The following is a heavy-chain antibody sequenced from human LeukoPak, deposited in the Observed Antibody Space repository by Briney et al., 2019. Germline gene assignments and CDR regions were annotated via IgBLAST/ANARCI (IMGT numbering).Heavy chain of an antibody. CDR3: ARDGAGLLWFGELWDH. V-gene: IGHV1-46*01. CDR1: GYTFTSYY. J-gene: IGHJ4*02. D-gene: IGHD3-10*01. CDR2: INPSGGST. Sequence: ASVKVSCKASGYTFTSYYMHWVRQAPGQGLEWMGIINPSGGSTSYAQKFQGRVTMTRDTSTSTVYMELSSLRSEDTAVYYCARDGAGLLWFGELWDHWGQGTLVTVSS.